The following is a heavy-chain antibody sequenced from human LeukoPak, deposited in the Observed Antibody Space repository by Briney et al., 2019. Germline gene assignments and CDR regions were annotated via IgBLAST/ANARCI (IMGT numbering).Heavy chain of an antibody. CDR1: GGSISSSY. CDR2: FYNSGST. Sequence: SETLSVTCTVSGGSISSSYWRWIRQPPGKGLEWIGYFYNSGSTNYTPSLKSRVTISVDTSKNQISLKLTSVHAADTAVYYCARPQSWYFDLWGRGTLVTVSS. V-gene: IGHV4-59*08. J-gene: IGHJ2*01. CDR3: ARPQSWYFDL.